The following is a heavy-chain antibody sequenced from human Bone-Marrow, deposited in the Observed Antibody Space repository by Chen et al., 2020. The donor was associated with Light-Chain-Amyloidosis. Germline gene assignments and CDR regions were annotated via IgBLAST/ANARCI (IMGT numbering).Heavy chain of an antibody. CDR1: GFPSSSYA. V-gene: IGHV3-30-3*01. CDR3: ARDGGQGGGWYLGY. Sequence: QVQLVESGGGVVHPGRSLRLSCVASGFPSSSYAVHWARQAPGKGLEWVAVVSYDDNNKYYADSVKGRFTISRDNSKNTLYLQMNSLRVEDTAVYYCARDGGQGGGWYLGYWGQGTLVTVSS. D-gene: IGHD6-19*01. J-gene: IGHJ4*02. CDR2: VSYDDNNK.